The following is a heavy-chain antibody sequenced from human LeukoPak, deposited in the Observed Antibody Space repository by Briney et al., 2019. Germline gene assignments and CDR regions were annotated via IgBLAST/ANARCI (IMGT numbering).Heavy chain of an antibody. J-gene: IGHJ4*02. CDR2: ISTSGDST. V-gene: IGHV3-23*01. Sequence: GGSLRLSCAASGITFSSYALSWVRQAPGKGLGWVSGISTSGDSTNYADSVKGRFTISRDNSKNTLYLQMNSLRAEDTALYYCARDLLDSGSGSYYAFECWGQGTLVTVSS. CDR3: ARDLLDSGSGSYYAFEC. CDR1: GITFSSYA. D-gene: IGHD3-10*01.